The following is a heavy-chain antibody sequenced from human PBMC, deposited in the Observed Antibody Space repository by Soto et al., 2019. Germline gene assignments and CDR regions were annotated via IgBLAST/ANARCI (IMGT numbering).Heavy chain of an antibody. V-gene: IGHV4-34*01. CDR1: GGSFSGYY. CDR2: INHSGST. Sequence: SETLSLTCAVYGGSFSGYYWSWIRQPPGKGLEWIGEINHSGSTNYNPSLKSRVTISVDTSKNQFSLKLSSVTAADTAVYYCARGREYSYGYYFDYWGQGTLVTVSS. D-gene: IGHD5-18*01. CDR3: ARGREYSYGYYFDY. J-gene: IGHJ4*02.